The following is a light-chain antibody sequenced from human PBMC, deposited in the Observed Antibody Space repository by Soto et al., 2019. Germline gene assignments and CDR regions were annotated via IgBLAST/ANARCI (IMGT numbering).Light chain of an antibody. CDR1: QGISGY. J-gene: IGKJ3*01. Sequence: DIQLTQSPSFLSASVGDRVTITCRASQGISGYLAWYQQKPGKAPNLLIYATSTLQTGVPSRFSGSGSGAEFTLTISSLQPEDFATSYCQQRFTFGPGTKVDIK. CDR2: ATS. V-gene: IGKV1-9*01. CDR3: QQRFT.